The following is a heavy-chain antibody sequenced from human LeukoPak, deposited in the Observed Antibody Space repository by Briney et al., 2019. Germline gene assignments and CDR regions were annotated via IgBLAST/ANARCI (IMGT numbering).Heavy chain of an antibody. J-gene: IGHJ4*02. V-gene: IGHV4-39*01. CDR1: GGSISSSSYY. D-gene: IGHD3-10*01. CDR2: IYYSGST. CDR3: ARPNSGTIDY. Sequence: SETLSLTCTVSGGSISSSSYYWGWIRQPPGKGLAWIGSIYYSGSTYYTPSLKSRVTISVDTSKNQFSLKLSSVTAADTAVYYCARPNSGTIDYWGQGTLVTVSS.